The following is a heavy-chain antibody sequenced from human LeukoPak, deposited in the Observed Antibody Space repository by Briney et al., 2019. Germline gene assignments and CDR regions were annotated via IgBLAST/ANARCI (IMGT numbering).Heavy chain of an antibody. CDR1: GGSISGYY. Sequence: ASETLSLTCTVSGGSISGYYWSWIRQSPGKRLEWIAYISFTGNTNYNPSLKGRVTISLDTSKTHFSLTLSSLTAADTAVYYCARSPPGWYYDNSGQYYFDTWGQGALVTVSS. D-gene: IGHD3-22*01. CDR3: ARSPPGWYYDNSGQYYFDT. J-gene: IGHJ4*02. CDR2: ISFTGNT. V-gene: IGHV4-59*08.